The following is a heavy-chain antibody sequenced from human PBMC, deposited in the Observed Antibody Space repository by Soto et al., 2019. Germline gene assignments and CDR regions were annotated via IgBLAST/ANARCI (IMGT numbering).Heavy chain of an antibody. CDR2: ITDSGGNT. V-gene: IGHV3-23*01. D-gene: IGHD4-4*01. CDR3: AKAPPSSYYGLNWFDP. CDR1: GFTFGSCA. Sequence: GGSLRLSCAAFGFTFGSCAMTWVRQAPGRGLEWVSTITDSGGNTFHADSVKGRFTISRDNSRSTVYLQMSSLRADDTAVYYCAKAPPSSYYGLNWFDPWGQGTLVTVSS. J-gene: IGHJ5*02.